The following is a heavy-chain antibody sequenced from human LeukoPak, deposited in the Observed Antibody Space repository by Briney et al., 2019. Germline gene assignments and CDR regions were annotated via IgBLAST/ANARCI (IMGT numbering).Heavy chain of an antibody. CDR1: GYTFTGYY. CDR2: INPNSGGT. Sequence: ASVKVSCKASGYTFTGYYMHWVRQAPGQGLEWMGWINPNSGGTNYAQKFQGRVTMTGDTSISTAYMELSRLRSDDTAVYYCARDTLFMVRGVINDYWGQGTLVTVSS. V-gene: IGHV1-2*02. D-gene: IGHD3-10*01. J-gene: IGHJ4*02. CDR3: ARDTLFMVRGVINDY.